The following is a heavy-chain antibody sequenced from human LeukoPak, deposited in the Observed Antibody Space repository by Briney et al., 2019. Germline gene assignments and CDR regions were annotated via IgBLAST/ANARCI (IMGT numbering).Heavy chain of an antibody. Sequence: PGGSLRLSCSMSGFTLSHYAMGWVRQAPGKGLEWVSTIGGGGGSTGYTDSVKGRFTISRDNSKNTLYLQMSSLGAEDTAVYYCAKGHRYCTSGNCNSAIDYWGQGTLVTVSS. V-gene: IGHV3-23*01. CDR3: AKGHRYCTSGNCNSAIDY. CDR1: GFTLSHYA. D-gene: IGHD2-15*01. J-gene: IGHJ4*02. CDR2: IGGGGGST.